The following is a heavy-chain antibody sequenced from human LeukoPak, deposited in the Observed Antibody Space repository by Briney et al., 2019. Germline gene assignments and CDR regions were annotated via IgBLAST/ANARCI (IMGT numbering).Heavy chain of an antibody. J-gene: IGHJ4*02. D-gene: IGHD3-16*02. CDR2: ISGSGGST. V-gene: IGHV3-23*01. CDR3: AKDHSITRYPDW. Sequence: GGSLRLSCAASGFTFSSYAMSWVRQAPGKGLEWVSTISGSGGSTYYADSVKGRFTISRDNSKNTLYLQMNSLRAEDTAVYYCAKDHSITRYPDWWGQGTLVTVSS. CDR1: GFTFSSYA.